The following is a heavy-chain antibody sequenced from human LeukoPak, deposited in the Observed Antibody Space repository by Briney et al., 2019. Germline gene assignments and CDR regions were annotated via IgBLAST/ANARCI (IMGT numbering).Heavy chain of an antibody. D-gene: IGHD1-7*01. Sequence: ASVKVSCKVSGYTFTDYYMHWVQQAPGKGLEWMGLVDPEDGETIYAEKFQGRVTITADTSTDTAYMELSSLRSEDTAVYYCATDRAPTGTQPSLNLGVWGKGTTVTVSS. V-gene: IGHV1-69-2*01. CDR1: GYTFTDYY. CDR3: ATDRAPTGTQPSLNLGV. CDR2: VDPEDGET. J-gene: IGHJ6*04.